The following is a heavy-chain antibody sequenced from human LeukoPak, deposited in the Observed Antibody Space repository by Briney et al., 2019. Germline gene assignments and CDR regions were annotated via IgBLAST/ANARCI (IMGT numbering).Heavy chain of an antibody. J-gene: IGHJ6*03. CDR1: GGSISSYY. D-gene: IGHD3-9*01. CDR2: VYYTGST. V-gene: IGHV4-59*12. Sequence: PSETLSLTCTVSGGSISSYYWSWVRQPPGKGLEWIGFVYYTGSTNYSPSLKSRVTISVDTSKNQFSLKLSSVTAADTAVYYCARCLTGYYRYYYYYMDVWGKGTTVTVSS. CDR3: ARCLTGYYRYYYYYMDV.